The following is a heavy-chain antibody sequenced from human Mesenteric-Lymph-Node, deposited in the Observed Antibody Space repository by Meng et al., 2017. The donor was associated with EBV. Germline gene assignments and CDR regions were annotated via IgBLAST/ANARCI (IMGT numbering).Heavy chain of an antibody. CDR2: IYHRGST. CDR1: GGSISTSNW. CDR3: ARVNEGQWLVRGAFDY. J-gene: IGHJ4*02. V-gene: IGHV4-4*02. Sequence: QGQLQGSGPGLVKPSGTRSLTCAVSGGSISTSNWWSWVRQPPGKGLEWIGEIYHRGSTNYNPSLTSRVTISVDESKNEFSLSLTSVTAADTAVYFCARVNEGQWLVRGAFDYWGQGTLVTVSS. D-gene: IGHD6-19*01.